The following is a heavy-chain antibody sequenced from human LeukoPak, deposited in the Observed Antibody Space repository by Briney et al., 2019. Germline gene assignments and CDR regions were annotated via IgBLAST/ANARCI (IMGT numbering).Heavy chain of an antibody. CDR3: ARHLNFLFNDAFDI. Sequence: PWETLSLTCTVSGGSISSYYWSWIRQPPGKGLEWNGYIYTSGSTNYNPSLKSRVTISVDTSKNQFSLKLSSVTAADTAVCYCARHLNFLFNDAFDIWGQGTMVTVSS. J-gene: IGHJ3*02. CDR1: GGSISSYY. V-gene: IGHV4-4*09. D-gene: IGHD3-3*02. CDR2: IYTSGST.